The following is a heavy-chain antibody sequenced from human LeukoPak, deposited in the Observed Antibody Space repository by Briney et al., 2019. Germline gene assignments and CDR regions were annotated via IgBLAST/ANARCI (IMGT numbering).Heavy chain of an antibody. J-gene: IGHJ3*02. V-gene: IGHV4-4*07. CDR2: IYTSGST. CDR1: GGPISSYY. D-gene: IGHD2-2*01. Sequence: PSETLSLTCTVSGGPISSYYWSWIRQPAGKGLEWIGRIYTSGSTNYNPSLKSRVTMSVDTSKNQFSLKLSSVTAADTAVYYCARRAGAAAPRNDAFDIWGQGTMVTVSS. CDR3: ARRAGAAAPRNDAFDI.